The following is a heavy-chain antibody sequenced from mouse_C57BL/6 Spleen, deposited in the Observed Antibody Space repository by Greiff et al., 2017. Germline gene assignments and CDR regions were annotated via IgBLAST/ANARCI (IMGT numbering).Heavy chain of an antibody. CDR3: TRVYYGNYASFDY. CDR1: GFTFSSYA. CDR2: ISSGGDYI. Sequence: EVQRVESGEGLVKPGGSLKLSCAASGFTFSSYAMSWVRQTPEKRLEWVAYISSGGDYIYYADTVKGRFTISRDNARNTLYLQMSSLKSEDTAMYYCTRVYYGNYASFDYWGQGTTLTVSS. V-gene: IGHV5-9-1*02. D-gene: IGHD2-1*01. J-gene: IGHJ2*01.